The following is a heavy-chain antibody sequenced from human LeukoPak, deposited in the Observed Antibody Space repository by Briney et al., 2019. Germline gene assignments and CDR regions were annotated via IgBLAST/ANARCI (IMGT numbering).Heavy chain of an antibody. V-gene: IGHV3-21*01. J-gene: IGHJ3*02. CDR3: ATSPLWGYAFDI. CDR2: ISSSSKYV. Sequence: GGSLRLSCAGAGMNISAYSMNWVRQAPGKGLEWVSSISSSSKYVYYGASMKGRFTISRDNAKNSLYLQMNSLRAEDTAVYYCATSPLWGYAFDIWGQGTMVTVSS. D-gene: IGHD2/OR15-2a*01. CDR1: GMNISAYS.